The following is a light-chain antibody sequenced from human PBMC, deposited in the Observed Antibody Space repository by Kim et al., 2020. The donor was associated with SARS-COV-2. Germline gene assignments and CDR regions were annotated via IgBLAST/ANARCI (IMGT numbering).Light chain of an antibody. CDR1: QSVTPW. Sequence: ASVGDRVTITCRASQSVTPWLAWYQQKPGQAPKLLIYEASSLQNGVPPRFSGSGSGTEFALTISSLQPEDFATYYCQQYDAYPRTFGQGTKVDIK. CDR2: EAS. CDR3: QQYDAYPRT. V-gene: IGKV1-5*03. J-gene: IGKJ1*01.